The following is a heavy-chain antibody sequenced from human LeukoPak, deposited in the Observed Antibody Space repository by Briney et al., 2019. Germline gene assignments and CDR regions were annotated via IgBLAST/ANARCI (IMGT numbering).Heavy chain of an antibody. CDR2: ISYDGNNK. Sequence: GGSLRLSCAASGFSFSTYGMHRVRQAPGKGLEWVAVISYDGNNKYYADSVKGRFSISRDNSKSTLYLQMSSLRAEDTAVYYCGGGWYFFDYWGQGTLVTVSS. CDR1: GFSFSTYG. V-gene: IGHV3-30*03. CDR3: GGGWYFFDY. J-gene: IGHJ4*02. D-gene: IGHD6-19*01.